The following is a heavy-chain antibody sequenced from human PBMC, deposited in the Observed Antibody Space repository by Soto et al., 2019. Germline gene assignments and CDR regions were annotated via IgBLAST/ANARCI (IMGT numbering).Heavy chain of an antibody. CDR3: TREQSDDNYFDP. J-gene: IGHJ5*02. Sequence: SETLSLTCTVSGAALSSGSYFYTWVRQPPGKGLEWLGYIYYSGGTNYNPSLKSRVTISLDKSKSQFSLRLISVTAADTAVYYCTREQSDDNYFDPWGQGTLVTVSS. V-gene: IGHV4-61*01. CDR1: GAALSSGSYF. CDR2: IYYSGGT. D-gene: IGHD6-19*01.